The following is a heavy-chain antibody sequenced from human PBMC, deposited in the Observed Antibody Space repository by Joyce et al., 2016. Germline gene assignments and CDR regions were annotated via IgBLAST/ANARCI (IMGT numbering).Heavy chain of an antibody. CDR2: ISSNRNYI. D-gene: IGHD5/OR15-5a*01. CDR1: GLTFSSYS. Sequence: EVQLVESGGGLVRPGGSLRLSCAASGLTFSSYSMNWVRQAPGKGLEWLSFISSNRNYIYYADSVKCRFTISRDNAKSSLFLQMDSLRAEDTAVYYCARNSAPRASTYYGLDVWGQGTTVTVSS. J-gene: IGHJ6*02. V-gene: IGHV3-21*01. CDR3: ARNSAPRASTYYGLDV.